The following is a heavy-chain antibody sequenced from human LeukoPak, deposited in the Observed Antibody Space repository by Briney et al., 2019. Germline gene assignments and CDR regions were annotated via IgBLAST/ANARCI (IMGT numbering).Heavy chain of an antibody. V-gene: IGHV4-59*08. CDR2: IYYSGST. J-gene: IGHJ4*02. D-gene: IGHD4-23*01. Sequence: SETLSLTCTVSGGSISSYYWSWIRQPPGKGLEWIGYIYYSGSTNYNPSLKSRVTISVDTSKNQFSLKLSSVTAADTAVYYCARQCGGNSPFDYWGQGTLVTVSS. CDR1: GGSISSYY. CDR3: ARQCGGNSPFDY.